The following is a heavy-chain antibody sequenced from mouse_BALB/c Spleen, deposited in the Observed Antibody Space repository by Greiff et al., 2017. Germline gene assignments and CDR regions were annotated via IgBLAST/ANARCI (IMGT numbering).Heavy chain of an antibody. Sequence: QVQLQQSGAELVRPGTSVKISCKASGYTFTNYWLGWVKQRPGHGLEWIGDIYPGGGYTNYNEKFKGKATLTADTSSSTAYMQLSSLTSEDSAVYFCARGFYGNFWYFDVWGAGTTVTVSS. J-gene: IGHJ1*01. V-gene: IGHV1-63*02. CDR2: IYPGGGYT. D-gene: IGHD2-1*01. CDR3: ARGFYGNFWYFDV. CDR1: GYTFTNYW.